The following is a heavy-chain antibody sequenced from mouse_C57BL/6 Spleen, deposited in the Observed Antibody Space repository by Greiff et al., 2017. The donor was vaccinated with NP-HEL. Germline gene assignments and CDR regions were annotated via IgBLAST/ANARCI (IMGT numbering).Heavy chain of an antibody. CDR2: IYPGDGDT. CDR1: GYAFSSYW. V-gene: IGHV1-80*01. CDR3: AREGGMGLLRLGGFDV. D-gene: IGHD2-3*01. J-gene: IGHJ1*03. Sequence: QVQLQQSGAELVKPGASVKISCKASGYAFSSYWMNWVKQRPGKGLEWIGQIYPGDGDTNYNGKFKGKATLTADKSSSPAYMQLSSLTSEDSAVYFCAREGGMGLLRLGGFDVWGTGTTVTVSS.